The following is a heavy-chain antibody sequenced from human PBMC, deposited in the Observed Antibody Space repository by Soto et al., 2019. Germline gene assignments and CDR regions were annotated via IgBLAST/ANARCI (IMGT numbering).Heavy chain of an antibody. Sequence: PSETLSLTCTVSGGSISSSSYYWGWIRQPPGKGLEWIGYIYYSGSTNYNPSLKSRVTISVDTSKNQFSLKLSSVTAADTAVYYCARDLRFLEWPGLSNWFDPWGQGTLVTVSS. CDR2: IYYSGST. CDR1: GGSISSSSYY. J-gene: IGHJ5*02. D-gene: IGHD3-3*01. V-gene: IGHV4-61*01. CDR3: ARDLRFLEWPGLSNWFDP.